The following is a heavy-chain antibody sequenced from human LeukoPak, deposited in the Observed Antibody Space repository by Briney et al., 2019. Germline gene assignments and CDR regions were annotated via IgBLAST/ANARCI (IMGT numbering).Heavy chain of an antibody. D-gene: IGHD3-22*01. J-gene: IGHJ6*03. V-gene: IGHV4-39*01. CDR1: GGSISSSEYY. Sequence: SETLSLTCAVSGGSISSSEYYWGLIRQPPGKGLEWIGRISYSGTSYYNPSLKRRVTISVDTSNNQFSLKMTSVTAADTAVYYCARLIHSYYYDSSGYYPYYYMDVWGKGTTVTVSS. CDR2: ISYSGTS. CDR3: ARLIHSYYYDSSGYYPYYYMDV.